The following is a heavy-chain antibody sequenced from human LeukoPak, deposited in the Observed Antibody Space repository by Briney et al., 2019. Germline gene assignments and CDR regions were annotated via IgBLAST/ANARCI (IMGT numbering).Heavy chain of an antibody. CDR2: ISYDGSNK. J-gene: IGHJ3*02. Sequence: GGSLRLSCAASGFTFSSYAMHWVRQAPGKGLEWVAVISYDGSNKYYADSVKGRFTISRDNSKNTLYLQMNSLRAEDTAVYYCARVGYYDSSGYFPEDAFDIWGQGTMVTVSS. D-gene: IGHD3-22*01. CDR3: ARVGYYDSSGYFPEDAFDI. V-gene: IGHV3-30-3*01. CDR1: GFTFSSYA.